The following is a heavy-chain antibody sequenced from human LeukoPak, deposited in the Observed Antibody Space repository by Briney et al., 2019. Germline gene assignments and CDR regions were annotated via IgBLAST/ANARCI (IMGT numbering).Heavy chain of an antibody. J-gene: IGHJ4*02. CDR2: ISAYNGNT. V-gene: IGHV1-18*01. D-gene: IGHD3-10*01. Sequence: ASVKVSCKASGYTFTSYGISWVRQAPGQGLEWMGWISAYNGNTNYAQKLQGRVTMTTDTSTSTAYMELRSLRSDDTAVYYCARVLTMVRGVIIGFDYWGQGTLVTVSS. CDR1: GYTFTSYG. CDR3: ARVLTMVRGVIIGFDY.